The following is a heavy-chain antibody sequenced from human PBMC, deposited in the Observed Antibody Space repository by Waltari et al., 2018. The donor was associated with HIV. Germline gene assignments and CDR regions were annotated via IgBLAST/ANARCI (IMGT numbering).Heavy chain of an antibody. J-gene: IGHJ4*02. V-gene: IGHV4-30-4*01. CDR3: ARVRGPYDSSGYFQYYFDY. D-gene: IGHD3-22*01. CDR2: IYYSGST. CDR1: GGSISSGDYY. Sequence: QVQLQESGPGLVTPSQTLSLTCTVSGGSISSGDYYWSWIRQPPGKGLGWIGYIYYSGSTYYNPSLKSRVTISVDTSKNQFSLKLSSVTAADTAVYYCARVRGPYDSSGYFQYYFDYWGQGTLVTVSS.